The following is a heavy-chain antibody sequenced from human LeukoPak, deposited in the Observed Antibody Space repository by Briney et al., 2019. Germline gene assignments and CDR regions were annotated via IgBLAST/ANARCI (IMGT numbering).Heavy chain of an antibody. Sequence: PSETLSLTCTVSGGSISSSSYYWGWIRQPPGKGLEWIGSIYYTGSTYYNPSLNSRVTLSVDTSKNQFSLKLNSVTVADTAVYYCATRSGASLHPAYFDYWGQGTLVTVSS. V-gene: IGHV4-39*01. J-gene: IGHJ4*02. CDR2: IYYTGST. CDR1: GGSISSSSYY. CDR3: ATRSGASLHPAYFDY.